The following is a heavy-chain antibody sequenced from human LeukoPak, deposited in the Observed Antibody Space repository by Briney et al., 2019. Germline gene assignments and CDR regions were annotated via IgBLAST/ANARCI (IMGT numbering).Heavy chain of an antibody. Sequence: SVKVSCKASGGTFSSYAISWVRQAPAQGLEWMGGIIPIFGTANYAQKFQGRVTITADESTSTAYMELSSLRSEDTAVYYCARERRYYHDSSGSKFDYWGQGTLVTVSS. CDR2: IIPIFGTA. J-gene: IGHJ4*02. V-gene: IGHV1-69*13. CDR1: GGTFSSYA. D-gene: IGHD3-22*01. CDR3: ARERRYYHDSSGSKFDY.